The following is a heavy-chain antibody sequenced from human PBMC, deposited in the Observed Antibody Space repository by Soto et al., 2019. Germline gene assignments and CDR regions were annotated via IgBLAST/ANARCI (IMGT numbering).Heavy chain of an antibody. J-gene: IGHJ4*02. D-gene: IGHD4-17*01. CDR1: GYTFTSYG. Sequence: ASVKVSCKASGYTFTSYGISWVRQAPGQGLEWMGWISAYNGNTNYAQKLQGRVTITADESTSTAYMELSSLRSEDTAVYYCARSYGDYVPYYFDYWGQGTLVTVSS. CDR2: ISAYNGNT. V-gene: IGHV1-18*01. CDR3: ARSYGDYVPYYFDY.